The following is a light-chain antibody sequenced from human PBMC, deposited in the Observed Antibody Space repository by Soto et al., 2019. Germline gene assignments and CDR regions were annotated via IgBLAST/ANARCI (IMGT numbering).Light chain of an antibody. CDR1: SSDVGGHKY. CDR2: EVS. Sequence: QSALTQPPSASGSPGQSVTISCTGTSSDVGGHKYVSWYQQHPGKAPKLMIYEVSKRPSGVPDRFSGSKSGNTASLTVSGLQAEDEADYYCSAYAGSNNSVFGGGTKLTVL. J-gene: IGLJ2*01. V-gene: IGLV2-8*01. CDR3: SAYAGSNNSV.